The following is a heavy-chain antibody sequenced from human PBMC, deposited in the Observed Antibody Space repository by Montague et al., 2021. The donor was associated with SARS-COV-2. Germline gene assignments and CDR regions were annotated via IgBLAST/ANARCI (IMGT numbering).Heavy chain of an antibody. D-gene: IGHD3-22*01. Sequence: SETLSLTCTVSGGSISSYYWSWIRQPPGTGLEWIGYIYYTGSTNYNPSLRSRVTISVDTSKKQFSLKLYSVTAADTAVYYCASRYDSSGYYVFWGQETLVTVSS. CDR3: ASRYDSSGYYVF. V-gene: IGHV4-59*08. J-gene: IGHJ4*02. CDR1: GGSISSYY. CDR2: IYYTGST.